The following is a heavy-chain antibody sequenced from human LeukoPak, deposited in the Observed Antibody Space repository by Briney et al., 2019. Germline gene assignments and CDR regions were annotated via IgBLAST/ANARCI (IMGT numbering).Heavy chain of an antibody. CDR3: ARGGVTAIRSDAFGI. D-gene: IGHD2-21*02. Sequence: PGESLRLSCAASGFSFSTCDMNWIRQAPGKGLEWVSSLTTDSEYIYYANSVKGRFTVSRDNAKNSLFLEMNSLRAEDTAVYYCARGGVTAIRSDAFGIWGQGTMVTVSS. CDR2: LTTDSEYI. V-gene: IGHV3-21*01. CDR1: GFSFSTCD. J-gene: IGHJ3*02.